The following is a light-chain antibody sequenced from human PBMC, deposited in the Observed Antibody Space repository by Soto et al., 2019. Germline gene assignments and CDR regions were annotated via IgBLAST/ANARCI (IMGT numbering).Light chain of an antibody. Sequence: DIQMTQSPSSLSASVGDRVTITCRASQSISSYLNWYQRKPGKADKLLIYAASSLQSGVPSRFSRSGFGTDFTYTISSLQTEDVATYYCHQSYSTPRAFGQGTKVEIK. CDR2: AAS. J-gene: IGKJ1*01. CDR3: HQSYSTPRA. V-gene: IGKV1-39*01. CDR1: QSISSY.